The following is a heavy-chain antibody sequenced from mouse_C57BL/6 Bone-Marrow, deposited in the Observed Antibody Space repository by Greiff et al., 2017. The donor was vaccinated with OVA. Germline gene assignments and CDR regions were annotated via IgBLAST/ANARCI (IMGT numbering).Heavy chain of an antibody. J-gene: IGHJ2*01. D-gene: IGHD1-1*01. V-gene: IGHV2-6-1*01. CDR2: IWSDGST. CDR1: GFSLTSYG. CDR3: ARHTLYGSSYYFDY. Sequence: VKLKESGPGLVAPSQSLSITCTVSGFSLTSYGVHWVRQPPGKGLEWLVVIWSDGSTTYNSALKSRLSISKDNSKSQVFLKMNSLQTDDTAMYYCARHTLYGSSYYFDYWGQGTTLTVSS.